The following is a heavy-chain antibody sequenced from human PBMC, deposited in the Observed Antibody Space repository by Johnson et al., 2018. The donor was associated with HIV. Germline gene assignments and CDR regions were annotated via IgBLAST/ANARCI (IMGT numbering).Heavy chain of an antibody. J-gene: IGHJ3*02. D-gene: IGHD3-10*01. CDR2: IRSKANSYAT. CDR3: TRWGGAFDI. V-gene: IGHV3-73*02. Sequence: VQLVESGGGLVQPGGSLKLSCAASGFTFSGSAMHWVRQASGKGLEWVGRIRSKANSYATASAASVKGRFTISRDDSKNTAYLQMDSLKTEDTAVYYCTRWGGAFDIWGQGTMVTVSS. CDR1: GFTFSGSA.